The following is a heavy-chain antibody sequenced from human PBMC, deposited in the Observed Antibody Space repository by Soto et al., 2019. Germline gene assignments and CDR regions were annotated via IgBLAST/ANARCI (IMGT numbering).Heavy chain of an antibody. CDR1: GGTFSSYT. V-gene: IGHV1-69*02. CDR3: ASDGPHGDSGDYLPGY. D-gene: IGHD4-17*01. J-gene: IGHJ4*02. Sequence: QVQLVQSGAEVKKPGSSVKVSCKASGGTFSSYTISWVRQAPGQGLEWMGRIIPVLGIANYAQKFQGRVTITADQSTSTASMELSSLRSEDTAVYYCASDGPHGDSGDYLPGYWGQGTLVTVSS. CDR2: IIPVLGIA.